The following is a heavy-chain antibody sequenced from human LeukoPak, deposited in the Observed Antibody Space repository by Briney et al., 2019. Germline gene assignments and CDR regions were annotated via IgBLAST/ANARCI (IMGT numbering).Heavy chain of an antibody. D-gene: IGHD6-13*01. J-gene: IGHJ4*02. CDR2: IYYSGTT. V-gene: IGHV4-59*12. Sequence: SETLSLTCTVSGGSISTYYWNWIRQPPGKGLEWIGYIYYSGTTNYNPSLKSRVTMSVDTSKNQFSLKLSSVTAADTAVYYCARDVVAAAGSFDYWGQGTQVTVSS. CDR1: GGSISTYY. CDR3: ARDVVAAAGSFDY.